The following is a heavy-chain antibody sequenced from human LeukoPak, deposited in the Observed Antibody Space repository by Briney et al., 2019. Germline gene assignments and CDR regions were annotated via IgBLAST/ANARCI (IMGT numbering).Heavy chain of an antibody. CDR3: AGMGRYFDWLLPDY. D-gene: IGHD3-9*01. CDR1: GGSISSYY. J-gene: IGHJ4*02. Sequence: SETLSLTCTVSGGSISSYYWSWIRQPPGKGLEWIGYIYYSGSTNYNPSLKSRVTISVDTSKNQLSLKLSSVTAADTAVYYCAGMGRYFDWLLPDYWGQGTLVTVSS. CDR2: IYYSGST. V-gene: IGHV4-59*01.